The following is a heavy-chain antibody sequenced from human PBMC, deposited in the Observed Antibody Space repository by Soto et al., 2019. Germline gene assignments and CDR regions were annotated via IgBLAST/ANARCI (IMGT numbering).Heavy chain of an antibody. D-gene: IGHD3-22*01. CDR3: AYYYDSSGYGADRNYYYYGMDV. J-gene: IGHJ6*02. CDR2: VYNDGSA. CDR1: GVSISSGNW. V-gene: IGHV4-4*02. Sequence: PSETLSLTCDVSGVSISSGNWWSWVRQPPGKGLEGIAEVYNDGSANSNPSLKSRVTISVDTSKNQFSLKLSSVTAADTAVYYCAYYYDSSGYGADRNYYYYGMDVWGQGTTVTVSS.